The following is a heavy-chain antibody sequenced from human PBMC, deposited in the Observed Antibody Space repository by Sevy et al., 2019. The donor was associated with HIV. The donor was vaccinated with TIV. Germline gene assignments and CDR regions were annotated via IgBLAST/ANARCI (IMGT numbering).Heavy chain of an antibody. CDR1: GFTFSDYY. Sequence: GESLKISCAASGFTFSDYYMSWIRQAPGKGLEWVSSIGSNNSTIFYSDSMKGRFTISRDTTKNSPFLQMSSLRAEDTAVYYCARRYYDTSGYSPYWYFDLWGRGTLVTVSS. CDR3: ARRYYDTSGYSPYWYFDL. CDR2: IGSNNSTI. D-gene: IGHD3-22*01. J-gene: IGHJ2*01. V-gene: IGHV3-11*01.